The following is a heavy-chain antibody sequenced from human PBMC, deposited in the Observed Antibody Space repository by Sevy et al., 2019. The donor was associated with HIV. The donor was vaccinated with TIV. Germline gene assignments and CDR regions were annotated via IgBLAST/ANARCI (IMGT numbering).Heavy chain of an antibody. CDR2: IYYSGST. J-gene: IGHJ6*02. CDR3: GRALQGYYYGMDV. CDR1: DDSISSYY. V-gene: IGHV4-59*01. Sequence: SETLSLTCTVSDDSISSYYWSWIRQPPGKGLEWIGYIYYSGSTNYNHSLRSRVAISKDTSENQFSLMLSSVTAADAAVYYCGRALQGYYYGMDVWGQGTTVTVSS.